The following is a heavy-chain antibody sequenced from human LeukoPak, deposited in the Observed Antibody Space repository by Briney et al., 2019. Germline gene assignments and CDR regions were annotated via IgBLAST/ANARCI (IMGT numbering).Heavy chain of an antibody. CDR3: ASRSEDYGDYEGMYYFDY. CDR1: GGSFSGYY. Sequence: SETLSLTCAVYGGSFSGYYWSWIRQPPGKGLEWIGEINHSGSINYNPSLKSRVTISVDTSKNQFSLKLSSVTAADTAVYYCASRSEDYGDYEGMYYFDYWGQGTLVTVSS. CDR2: INHSGSI. V-gene: IGHV4-34*01. D-gene: IGHD4-17*01. J-gene: IGHJ4*02.